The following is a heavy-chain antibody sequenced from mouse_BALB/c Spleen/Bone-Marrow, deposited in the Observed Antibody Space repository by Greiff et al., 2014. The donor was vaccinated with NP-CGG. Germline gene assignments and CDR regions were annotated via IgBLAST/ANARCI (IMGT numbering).Heavy chain of an antibody. CDR1: GYTFTTYC. CDR3: TMQYGIRAMNVYA. V-gene: IGHV1S16*01. D-gene: IGHD2-10*02. CDR2: INPSNGGT. Sequence: VQLQQPGAELVKPGASVKLSCRASGYTFTTYCMYWVRLRPGQGLEWIGEINPSNGGTNFNEKFKSKATLTVDKSSSTAYMQHSNLTSEHTAIYYCTMQYGIRAMNVYA. J-gene: IGHJ4*01.